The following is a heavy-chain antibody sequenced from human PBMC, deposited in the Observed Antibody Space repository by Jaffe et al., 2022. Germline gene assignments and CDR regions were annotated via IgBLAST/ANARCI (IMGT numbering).Heavy chain of an antibody. CDR1: GFTFSSYG. J-gene: IGHJ4*02. V-gene: IGHV3-30*02. CDR2: IRYDGSNK. CDR3: AKERSSGYLY. D-gene: IGHD3-22*01. Sequence: QVQLVESGGGVVQPGGSLRLSCAASGFTFSSYGMHWVRQAPGKGLEWVAFIRYDGSNKYYADSVKGRFTISRDNSKNTLYLQMNSLRAEDTAVYYCAKERSSGYLYWGQGTLVTVSS.